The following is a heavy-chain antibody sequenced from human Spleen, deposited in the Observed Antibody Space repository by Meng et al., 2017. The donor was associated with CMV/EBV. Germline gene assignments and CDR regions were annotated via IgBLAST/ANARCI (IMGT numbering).Heavy chain of an antibody. D-gene: IGHD3-3*01. CDR3: VGQDFWSGSFPLDN. CDR2: IYYGGSN. Sequence: SETLSLTCTVSGVSISSSTYYWGWIRQPPGKGLDNIGLIYYGGSNYYNPSLAGRLTISVDTSKNHFSLRLSSVTAPDTAVYYCVGQDFWSGSFPLDNWGRGTLVTVSS. J-gene: IGHJ4*02. CDR1: GVSISSSTYY. V-gene: IGHV4-39*01.